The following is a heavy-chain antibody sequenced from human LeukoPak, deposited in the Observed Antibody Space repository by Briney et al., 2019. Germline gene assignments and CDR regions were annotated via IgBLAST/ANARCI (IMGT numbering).Heavy chain of an antibody. D-gene: IGHD6-13*01. CDR1: GYTFTNYG. V-gene: IGHV1-69*04. J-gene: IGHJ4*02. CDR3: VFLPKQQLETATY. CDR2: IIPILGIA. Sequence: GASVKVSCKTSGYTFTNYGTTWVRQAPGQGLEWMGRIIPILGIANYAQKFQGRVTITAVKSTSTAYMDVGSLRSYDTAVYYCVFLPKQQLETATYWGQGTLVTVSS.